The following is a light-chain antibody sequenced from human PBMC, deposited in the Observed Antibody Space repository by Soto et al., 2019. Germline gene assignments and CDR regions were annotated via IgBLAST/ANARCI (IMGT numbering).Light chain of an antibody. V-gene: IGKV3-20*01. CDR2: DAS. J-gene: IGKJ1*01. CDR1: QSVSSSY. CDR3: QQYSRSPWP. Sequence: ESLLTQSPGTLSLSSGDRATLSCRASQSVSSSYLAWYQQKPGQAPRLLIYDASSRATGIPDRFSGSGSGTDFTLIISRLEPEDFAVYYCQQYSRSPWPFGQGAKVDIK.